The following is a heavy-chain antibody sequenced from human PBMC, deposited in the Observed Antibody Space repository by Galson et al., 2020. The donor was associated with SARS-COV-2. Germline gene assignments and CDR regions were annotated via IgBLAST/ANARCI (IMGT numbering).Heavy chain of an antibody. Sequence: GGSLRLSCAASGFTFSSYAMHWVRQAPGKGLEWVAVISYDGSNKYYADSVKGRFTISRDNTKNTLYLQMNSLRAEDTAVYYCAREEQLIDDWGQGTLVTVSS. CDR2: ISYDGSNK. D-gene: IGHD1-26*01. V-gene: IGHV3-30*04. CDR1: GFTFSSYA. CDR3: AREEQLIDD. J-gene: IGHJ4*02.